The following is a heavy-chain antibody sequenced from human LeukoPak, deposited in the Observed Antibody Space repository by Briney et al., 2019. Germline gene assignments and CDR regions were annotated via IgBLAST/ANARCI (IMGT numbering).Heavy chain of an antibody. CDR2: IIPILGIA. J-gene: IGHJ4*02. V-gene: IGHV1-69*04. CDR1: GGTFSSYA. D-gene: IGHD5-18*01. Sequence: RASVKVSCKASGGTFSSYAISWVRQAPGQGLEWMGRIIPILGIANYAQKFQGRVTITADKSTSTAYMELSSLRSEDTAVYYCARVDTAMVIDYWGQGTLVTVSP. CDR3: ARVDTAMVIDY.